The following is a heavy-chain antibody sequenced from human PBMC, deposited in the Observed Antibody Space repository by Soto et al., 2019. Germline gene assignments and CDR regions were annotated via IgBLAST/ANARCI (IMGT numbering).Heavy chain of an antibody. V-gene: IGHV1-18*01. CDR2: ISAYNGNT. CDR3: ARDGYFDY. J-gene: IGHJ4*02. CDR1: GYSFTSYS. Sequence: VSCKASGYSFTSYSIGWVRQAPGQGLEWVGWISAYNGNTNYAQKLQGRVTMTTDTSTSTAYMELRSLRSDDTAVYYCARDGYFDYWGQGTLVTVSS.